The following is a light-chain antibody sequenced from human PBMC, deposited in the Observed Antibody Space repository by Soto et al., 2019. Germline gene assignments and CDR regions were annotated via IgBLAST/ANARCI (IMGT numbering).Light chain of an antibody. CDR3: QHYNSYSEA. Sequence: DIQMTQSPSALSGAVGDRVTITCRASQPISSWLAWYQQKPGKAPKLLIYKAATLKSGVPSRFSGSGSGTEFTLTISSLQPDDFATYYCQHYNSYSEAFGQGTKVELK. CDR2: KAA. V-gene: IGKV1-5*03. J-gene: IGKJ1*01. CDR1: QPISSW.